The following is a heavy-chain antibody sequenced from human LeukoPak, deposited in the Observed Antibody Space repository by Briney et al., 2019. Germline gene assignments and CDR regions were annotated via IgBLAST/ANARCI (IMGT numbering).Heavy chain of an antibody. J-gene: IGHJ4*02. D-gene: IGHD1-26*01. Sequence: ASVKVSCKASGYTFTSYYMHWVRQAPGQGLEWMGIINPSGGSTSYAQKFQGRVTMTRDPSTSTVYMELSSLRSEDKAVYYCARVPQVGATFDYWGQGTLVTVSS. CDR1: GYTFTSYY. V-gene: IGHV1-46*01. CDR3: ARVPQVGATFDY. CDR2: INPSGGST.